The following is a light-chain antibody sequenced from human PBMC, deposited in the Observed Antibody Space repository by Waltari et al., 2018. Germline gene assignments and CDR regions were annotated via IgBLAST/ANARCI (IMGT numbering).Light chain of an antibody. CDR2: AAS. J-gene: IGKJ4*01. CDR3: QQAASFPLT. CDR1: QCIRSW. Sequence: DIQMTQSPSSVSASVGDRVTITCRANQCIRSWLAWFQQKPGKAPNLLIYAASSLQSGVPSRFSGSGSGTDFTLTISSLQPEDVATYYCQQAASFPLTFGGGTKVEIK. V-gene: IGKV1D-12*01.